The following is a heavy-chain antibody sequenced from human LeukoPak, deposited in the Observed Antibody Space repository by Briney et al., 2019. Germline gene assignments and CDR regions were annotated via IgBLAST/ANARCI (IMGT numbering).Heavy chain of an antibody. D-gene: IGHD3-3*01. CDR2: IYYSGST. J-gene: IGHJ4*02. CDR3: ARTPLGGGYYRLDY. V-gene: IGHV4-39*07. Sequence: PSETLSLTCTVSGGSISSSSYYWGWIRQPPGKGLEWIGSIYYSGSTYYNPSLKSRVTISVDTSKNQFSLKLSSVTAADTAVYYCARTPLGGGYYRLDYWGQGTLVTVSS. CDR1: GGSISSSSYY.